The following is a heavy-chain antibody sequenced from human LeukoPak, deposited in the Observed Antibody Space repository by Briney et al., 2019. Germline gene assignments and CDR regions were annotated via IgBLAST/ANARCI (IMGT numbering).Heavy chain of an antibody. CDR1: GGSISGSSYY. CDR2: GFYSGSA. J-gene: IGHJ4*02. V-gene: IGHV4-39*01. D-gene: IGHD4-17*01. Sequence: SETLSLTCTVSGGSISGSSYYWAWVRQPPGKGLEWVGSGFYSGSAYSNPSLKSRVTISVDTSRNQFSLNLSSVTAADTAVYYCARLRGAMTPVTSGFDYWGQGTLVTVSS. CDR3: ARLRGAMTPVTSGFDY.